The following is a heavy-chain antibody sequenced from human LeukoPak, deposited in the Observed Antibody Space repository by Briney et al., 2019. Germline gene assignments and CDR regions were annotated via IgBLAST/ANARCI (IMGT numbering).Heavy chain of an antibody. V-gene: IGHV3-23*01. D-gene: IGHD3-22*01. J-gene: IGHJ3*02. Sequence: GGSLRLSCAASGFTFSSYGMSWVRQAPGKGLEWVSAISGSGGSTYYADSVKGRFTISRDNSKNTLYLQMNSLRAEDTAVYYCAKDRGYYYDSSGYYYEDAFDIWGQGTMVTVSS. CDR2: ISGSGGST. CDR3: AKDRGYYYDSSGYYYEDAFDI. CDR1: GFTFSSYG.